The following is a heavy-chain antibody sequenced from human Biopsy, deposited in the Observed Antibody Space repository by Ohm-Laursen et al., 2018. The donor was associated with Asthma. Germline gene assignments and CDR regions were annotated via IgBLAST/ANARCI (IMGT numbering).Heavy chain of an antibody. V-gene: IGHV3-33*01. CDR2: IWYDGSNK. Sequence: SLRLSCAAFGFTFSSYGMHWVRQAPGKGLEWVAVIWYDGSNKYYADSVKGRFTISRDNSKNTLYLQMNSLRAEDTAVYYCARKARHGDYDFDYWGQGTLVSVSS. CDR3: ARKARHGDYDFDY. CDR1: GFTFSSYG. J-gene: IGHJ4*02. D-gene: IGHD4-17*01.